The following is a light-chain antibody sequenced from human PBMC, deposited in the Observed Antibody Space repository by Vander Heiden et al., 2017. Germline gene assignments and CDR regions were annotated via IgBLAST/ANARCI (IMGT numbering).Light chain of an antibody. J-gene: IGLJ3*02. Sequence: SEAQGLELGGACTGKRSNIGSKTVNWYQKLPGAAPKLLISNDNQRPSGVRDPFSCCDCSTSASLAIIRLHSEDEADYYCSSYDDSLNGVVFGGGTKLTVL. V-gene: IGLV1-44*01. CDR2: NDN. CDR3: SSYDDSLNGVV. CDR1: RSNIGSKT.